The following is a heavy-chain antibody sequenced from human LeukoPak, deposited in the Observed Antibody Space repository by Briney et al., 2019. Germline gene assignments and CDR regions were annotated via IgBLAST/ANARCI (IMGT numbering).Heavy chain of an antibody. J-gene: IGHJ5*02. CDR2: IIPILNQA. D-gene: IGHD5-12*01. V-gene: IGHV1-69*02. CDR3: VRSGYDYDWFDP. CDR1: GGTLSDYS. Sequence: SVMVSCTAPGGTLSDYSISWVRQAPGQGLEWMGRIIPILNQANYAQKFQGRVTFTADKSTISAYMDLSSLRSEDTAVYYCVRSGYDYDWFDPWGQGTLVSVSS.